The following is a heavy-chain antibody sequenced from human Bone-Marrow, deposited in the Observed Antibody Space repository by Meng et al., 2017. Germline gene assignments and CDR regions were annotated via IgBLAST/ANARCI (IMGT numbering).Heavy chain of an antibody. D-gene: IGHD3-22*01. CDR1: GGTFSSYA. CDR3: ARPAYYYDSSGYYY. CDR2: IIPIFGTA. V-gene: IGHV1-69*05. Sequence: SVKVSCKASGGTFSSYAISWVRQAPGQGLEWMGGIIPIFGTANYAQKFQGRVTITTDESTSTAYMELSSLRSEDTAVYYCARPAYYYDSSGYYYWGQGTLVTVPQ. J-gene: IGHJ4*02.